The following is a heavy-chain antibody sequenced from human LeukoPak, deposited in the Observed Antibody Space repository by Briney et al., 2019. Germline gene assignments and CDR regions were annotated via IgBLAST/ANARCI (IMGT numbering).Heavy chain of an antibody. CDR3: AKAPCSGGSCYSFDY. CDR2: ISSSGSTI. CDR1: GFTFSDYY. Sequence: GGSLRLSCAASGFTFSDYYMSWIRQAPGKGLEWVSYISSSGSTIYYADSVKGRFTISRDNSKNTLYLQMNSLRAEDTAVYYCAKAPCSGGSCYSFDYWGQGTLVTVSS. D-gene: IGHD2-15*01. V-gene: IGHV3-11*04. J-gene: IGHJ4*02.